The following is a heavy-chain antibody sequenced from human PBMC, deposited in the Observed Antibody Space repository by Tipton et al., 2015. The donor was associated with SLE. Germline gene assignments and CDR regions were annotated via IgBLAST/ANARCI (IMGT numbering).Heavy chain of an antibody. V-gene: IGHV1-2*02. CDR1: GYTFTGYY. J-gene: IGHJ4*02. Sequence: QLVQSGAEVKKPGASVKVSCKASGYTFTGYYMHWVRQAPGQGLEWMGWINPNSGGTNYAQEFQGRVTMTRDTSISTAYMELSSLRSEDTAVYYCASTLIGFWSGYDYWGQGTLVTVSS. D-gene: IGHD3-3*01. CDR3: ASTLIGFWSGYDY. CDR2: INPNSGGT.